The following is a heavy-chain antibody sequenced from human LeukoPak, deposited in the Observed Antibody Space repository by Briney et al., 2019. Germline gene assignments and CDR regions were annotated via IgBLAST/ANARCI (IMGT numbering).Heavy chain of an antibody. D-gene: IGHD1-26*01. Sequence: SGGSLRLSCAASGFTFSGSAIHWVRQSSGKGLEWVGQIDKKDKGYATATAYAASVKGRITISRDDLTNTAYLQMKSLKTEDTALYYCTRVSGNYNWFDPWGQGTLVTVSS. CDR3: TRVSGNYNWFDP. V-gene: IGHV3-73*01. CDR1: GFTFSGSA. J-gene: IGHJ5*02. CDR2: IDKKDKGYATAT.